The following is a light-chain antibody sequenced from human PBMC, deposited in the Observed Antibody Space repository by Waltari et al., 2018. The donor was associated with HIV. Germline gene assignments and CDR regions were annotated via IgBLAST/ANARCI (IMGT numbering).Light chain of an antibody. CDR3: GTWDSVLSAYL. J-gene: IGLJ1*01. Sequence: QSVLTQPPSVSAAPGEQVTISCSGSSSNMWRNDVSWYQQFPGTAPKLLIYDNKKRPSEVPDRFSGSKSGSSATLDITGLQTVDEADYFCGTWDSVLSAYLFGDGTKVTVL. CDR2: DNK. CDR1: SSNMWRND. V-gene: IGLV1-51*01.